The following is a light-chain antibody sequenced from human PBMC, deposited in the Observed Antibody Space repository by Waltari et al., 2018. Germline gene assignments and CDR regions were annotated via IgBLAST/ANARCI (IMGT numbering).Light chain of an antibody. Sequence: SYELTQPLSVSVALGQTATITCGASNIGRKSVHWYQQKPGQAPAVVIYRDRDRPSGIPERFSGSNSGNTATLTISRAQAGDEADYYCQVWDSSTWVFGGGTKVTVL. CDR3: QVWDSSTWV. V-gene: IGLV3-9*01. CDR2: RDR. J-gene: IGLJ3*02. CDR1: NIGRKS.